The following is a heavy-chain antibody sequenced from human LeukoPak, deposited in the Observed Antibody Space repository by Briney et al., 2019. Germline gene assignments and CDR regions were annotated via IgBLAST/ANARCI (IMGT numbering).Heavy chain of an antibody. CDR1: GFIFDDYA. D-gene: IGHD2-2*01. CDR2: ISGRGANT. Sequence: PGGSLRLSCAASGFIFDDYAMHWVRQAPGKGLEWVSAISGRGANTYYADSVKGRFTISRDNSKNTLYMQMNSLRAEDTAVYYCAKAVVIVPTATPFDYWGQGTLVTVSS. CDR3: AKAVVIVPTATPFDY. J-gene: IGHJ4*02. V-gene: IGHV3-23*01.